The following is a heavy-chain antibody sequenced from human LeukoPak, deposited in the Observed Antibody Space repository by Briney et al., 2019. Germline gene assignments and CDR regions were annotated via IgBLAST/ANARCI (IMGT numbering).Heavy chain of an antibody. Sequence: GGSLRLSCAASGFTFSTSSMNGFRQAPGKGLEWVSSISSSSSYIYYADSVKGRFTISRDNAKISLYLQMNSLRAEDTAVYYCARDRGYSYGPFDYWGQGTLVTVSS. CDR3: ARDRGYSYGPFDY. CDR1: GFTFSTSS. CDR2: ISSSSSYI. J-gene: IGHJ4*02. D-gene: IGHD5-18*01. V-gene: IGHV3-21*01.